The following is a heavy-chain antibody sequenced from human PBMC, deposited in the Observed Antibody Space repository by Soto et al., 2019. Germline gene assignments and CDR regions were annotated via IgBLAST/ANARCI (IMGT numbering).Heavy chain of an antibody. J-gene: IGHJ5*02. CDR1: GFAFDDYV. CDR2: ITWNGGTI. D-gene: IGHD6-13*01. Sequence: PGGSLRLSCAASGFAFDDYVMHWVRQPPGRGLEWVSGITWNGGTIRYVDSVKGRFTISRDNAENSLYLQMNSLRPEDTAVYYCAKGGSAALIAPSGRDNWFDPWGQVPQVTVSS. CDR3: AKGGSAALIAPSGRDNWFDP. V-gene: IGHV3-9*01.